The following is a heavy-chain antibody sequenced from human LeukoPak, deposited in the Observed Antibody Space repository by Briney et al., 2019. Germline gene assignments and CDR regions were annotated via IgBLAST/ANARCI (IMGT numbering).Heavy chain of an antibody. D-gene: IGHD1-26*01. CDR3: ARGGPWELPLDY. J-gene: IGHJ4*02. CDR2: ISSSSSYI. Sequence: PGGSLRLSCAASGCTFSSYSMNWVRQAPGKGLEWVSSISSSSSYIYYADSVKGRFTISRDNAKNSLYLQMNSLRAEDTAVYYCARGGPWELPLDYWGQGTLVTVSS. V-gene: IGHV3-21*01. CDR1: GCTFSSYS.